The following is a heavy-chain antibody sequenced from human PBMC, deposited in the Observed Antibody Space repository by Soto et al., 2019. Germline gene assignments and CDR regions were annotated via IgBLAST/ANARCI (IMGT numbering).Heavy chain of an antibody. CDR3: AKEGSTTRAFDP. Sequence: GGSLRLSCAASGFTFSSYAMSWVRQAPGKGLEWVSAISVSGGTTYYADSVKGRFTLSRDNSKNTLYLQMNSLRAEDTAVYYCAKEGSTTRAFDPWGQGTLVTVSS. V-gene: IGHV3-23*01. CDR1: GFTFSSYA. CDR2: ISVSGGTT. J-gene: IGHJ5*02. D-gene: IGHD3-10*01.